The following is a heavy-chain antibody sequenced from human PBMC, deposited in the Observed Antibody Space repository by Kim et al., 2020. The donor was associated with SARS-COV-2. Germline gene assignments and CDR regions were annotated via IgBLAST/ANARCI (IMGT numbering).Heavy chain of an antibody. CDR3: ARQTHSYDILTGYYYYYGMDV. D-gene: IGHD3-9*01. CDR1: GYSFRSYW. CDR2: IYPGDSDT. Sequence: GESLKISCKGSGYSFRSYWIGWVRQMPGKGLEWMGIIYPGDSDTRYSPSFQGQVTISADKSTSTAYLQWSSLKASDTAMYYCARQTHSYDILTGYYYYYGMDVWGQGTTDTVSS. V-gene: IGHV5-51*01. J-gene: IGHJ6*02.